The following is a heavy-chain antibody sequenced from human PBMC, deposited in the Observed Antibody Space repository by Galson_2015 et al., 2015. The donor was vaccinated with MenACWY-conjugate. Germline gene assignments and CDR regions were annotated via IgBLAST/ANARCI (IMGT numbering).Heavy chain of an antibody. V-gene: IGHV4-59*01. CDR3: ARWEASLNAFVS. CDR2: VHHTGST. J-gene: IGHJ3*02. D-gene: IGHD1-26*01. Sequence: ETLSLTCTVSGDSTTSYYWNWIRQPPGKGLEWIGYVHHTGSTSYKPSLSSRVTMSVDTSNSRFSLKLSSVTAADTAVYYCARWEASLNAFVSWGRGTMVTVSS. CDR1: GDSTTSYY.